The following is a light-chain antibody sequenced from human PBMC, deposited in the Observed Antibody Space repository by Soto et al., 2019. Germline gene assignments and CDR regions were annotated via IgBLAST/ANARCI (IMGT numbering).Light chain of an antibody. CDR2: AAS. J-gene: IGKJ3*01. Sequence: DIQMTQSPSSVSASVGDRVTITCRAGQDISSWLAWYQQKPGKAPKVLISAASSFQSGVPSRFSSSGSGTEFTLTISSLQPEDFGTYYCQQSNSFPLTFGPGTKVDIK. V-gene: IGKV1-12*01. CDR3: QQSNSFPLT. CDR1: QDISSW.